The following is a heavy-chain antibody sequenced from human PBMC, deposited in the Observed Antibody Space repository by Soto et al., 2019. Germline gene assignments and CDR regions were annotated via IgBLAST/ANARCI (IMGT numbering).Heavy chain of an antibody. Sequence: QVQLVQSGAEVKKPGASVKVSCKASGYTFTSYDINWVRQATGQGLEWMGWMNPNSSNTGYAQKFQGRVTMTRNTSISTAYMELSSLRSEDTAVYYWGRGLVLNYDILTGDPFDYWGQGTLVSVSS. CDR1: GYTFTSYD. CDR2: MNPNSSNT. J-gene: IGHJ4*02. V-gene: IGHV1-8*01. CDR3: GRGLVLNYDILTGDPFDY. D-gene: IGHD3-9*01.